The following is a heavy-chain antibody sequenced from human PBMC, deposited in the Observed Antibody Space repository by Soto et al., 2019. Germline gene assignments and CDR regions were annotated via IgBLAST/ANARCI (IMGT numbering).Heavy chain of an antibody. CDR1: GYTFTGYY. J-gene: IGHJ6*02. CDR3: ARDGTRIAAASDYYSYVMDV. V-gene: IGHV1-69*06. D-gene: IGHD6-13*01. CDR2: IIPIFGTA. Sequence: QVQLVQSGAEVKKPGASVKVSCKASGYTFTGYYMHWVRQAPGQGLEWMGGIIPIFGTANYAQKFQGRVTITADKPTITAYRELSSLTSEDTAVYYCARDGTRIAAASDYYSYVMDVWCQGTTVTLSS.